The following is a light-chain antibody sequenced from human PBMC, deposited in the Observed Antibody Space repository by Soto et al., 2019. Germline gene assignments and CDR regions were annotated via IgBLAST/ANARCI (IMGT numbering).Light chain of an antibody. V-gene: IGLV2-23*02. CDR1: SSDVGNYNF. J-gene: IGLJ3*02. CDR3: CSYAGSSTFEWV. CDR2: EVS. Sequence: QSALTQPASVSGSPGQSITISCTGTSSDVGNYNFVSWYQQHPGKAPKLMIYEVSKRPSGVSNRFSGSKSGNTASLTISGLQAEDEADYYCCSYAGSSTFEWVFGGGTKLTVL.